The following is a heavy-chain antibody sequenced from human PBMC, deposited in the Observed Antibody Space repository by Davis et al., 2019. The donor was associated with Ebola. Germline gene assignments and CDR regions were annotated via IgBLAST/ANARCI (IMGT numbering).Heavy chain of an antibody. D-gene: IGHD3-3*01. CDR2: INTNTGNP. CDR3: ARGRFLEWFHPFGY. J-gene: IGHJ4*02. CDR1: GYTFTSYA. Sequence: ASVKVSCKASGYTFTSYAMNWVRQAPGQGLEWMGWINTNTGNPTYSQGFTGRFVFSLDTSVSTAYLQISSLKAEDTAVYYCARGRFLEWFHPFGYWGQGTLVTVSS. V-gene: IGHV7-4-1*02.